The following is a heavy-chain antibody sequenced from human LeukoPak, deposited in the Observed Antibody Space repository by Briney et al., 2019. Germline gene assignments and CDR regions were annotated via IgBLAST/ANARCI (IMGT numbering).Heavy chain of an antibody. CDR3: ARGGILVASHYYGMDV. J-gene: IGHJ6*02. D-gene: IGHD2-2*01. CDR1: GGSFSGYY. Sequence: SETLSLTCAVYGGSFSGYYWSWIRQRPGKGLEWIGEINHSGSTNYNPSLKSRVTISVDTSKNQFSLKLSSVTAADTAVYYWARGGILVASHYYGMDVWGQGTTVTVSS. V-gene: IGHV4-34*01. CDR2: INHSGST.